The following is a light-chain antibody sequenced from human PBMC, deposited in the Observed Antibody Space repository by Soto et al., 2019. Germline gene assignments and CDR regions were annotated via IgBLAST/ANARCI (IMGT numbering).Light chain of an antibody. CDR2: IHN. CDR3: ASWDDNLDAYV. J-gene: IGLJ1*01. V-gene: IGLV1-44*01. CDR1: SSNIGSNT. Sequence: QSVLTQPPSASGTPGQRVIISCSGSSSNIGSNTVNWYQQLPGTAPKLLIYIHNQRPSGVPDRFSGSHSRPSASLAISGPGSQAEADDHYASWDDNLDAYVFGTGTKLTVL.